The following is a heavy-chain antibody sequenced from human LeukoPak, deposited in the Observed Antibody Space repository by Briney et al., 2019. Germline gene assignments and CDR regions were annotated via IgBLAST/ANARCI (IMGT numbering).Heavy chain of an antibody. Sequence: SQTLSLTCTVSGGSISSGGYYWSWIRQPPGKGLEWIGYIYHSGSTYYNPSLKSRATISVDRSKNQFSLKLSSVTAADTAVYYCASTLYCSSTSCYSDWGQGTLVTVSS. CDR1: GGSISSGGYY. D-gene: IGHD2-2*01. CDR2: IYHSGST. CDR3: ASTLYCSSTSCYSD. V-gene: IGHV4-30-2*01. J-gene: IGHJ4*02.